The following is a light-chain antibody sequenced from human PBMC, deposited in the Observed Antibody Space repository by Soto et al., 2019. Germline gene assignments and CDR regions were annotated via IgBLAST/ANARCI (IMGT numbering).Light chain of an antibody. Sequence: QTVVTQEASFSVSPGGTVTLTCGLSSGSVSTSYYPSWYQQTPGQAPRTLIYSTNTRSSGVPDRFSGSILGNKAALTITGAQADDESDYYCVLYIGSGIVVFGGGTKLTVL. CDR3: VLYIGSGIVV. CDR1: SGSVSTSYY. V-gene: IGLV8-61*01. J-gene: IGLJ2*01. CDR2: STN.